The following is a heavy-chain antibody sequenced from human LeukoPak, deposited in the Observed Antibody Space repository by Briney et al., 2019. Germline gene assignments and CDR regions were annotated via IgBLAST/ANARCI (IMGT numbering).Heavy chain of an antibody. CDR2: ISSSGSTI. CDR1: GFTFSDYY. Sequence: GGSLRLSCAASGFTFSDYYISWIRQAPGKLLDWVSYISSSGSTIYYADSVKGRFTISRDSAKNSLYLQMNSLRAEDTAVYYCARDPPLYGSGSYYNGLFDYWGQGTLVTVSS. V-gene: IGHV3-11*01. J-gene: IGHJ4*02. D-gene: IGHD3-10*01. CDR3: ARDPPLYGSGSYYNGLFDY.